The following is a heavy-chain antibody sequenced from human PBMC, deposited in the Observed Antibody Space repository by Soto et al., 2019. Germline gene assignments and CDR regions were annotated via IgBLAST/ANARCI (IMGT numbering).Heavy chain of an antibody. D-gene: IGHD4-17*01. CDR1: GGSISSYY. V-gene: IGHV4-59*01. CDR2: IYYSGST. CDR3: ARVTEEPHYGDQGTYYFDY. Sequence: QVQLQESGPGLVKPSETLSLTCTVSGGSISSYYWSWIRQPPGKGLEWIGYIYYSGSTNYNPSLKSRVTISVDTSKNQFSLKLSSVTAADTAVYYCARVTEEPHYGDQGTYYFDYWGQGTLVTVSS. J-gene: IGHJ4*02.